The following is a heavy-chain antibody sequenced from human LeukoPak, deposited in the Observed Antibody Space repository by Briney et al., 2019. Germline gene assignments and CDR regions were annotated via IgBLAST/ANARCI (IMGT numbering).Heavy chain of an antibody. J-gene: IGHJ4*02. D-gene: IGHD3-16*01. V-gene: IGHV4-4*07. CDR1: GSSISAYY. Sequence: PSETLSLTCSVSGSSISAYYWTRIRRPAGKGLEWIGRIYTSDNTDYNPSLKSRVTMSVDTSKNQFSLKLSSVTAADTAVYYCARDPGDIDYWGQGTLVTVSS. CDR3: ARDPGDIDY. CDR2: IYTSDNT.